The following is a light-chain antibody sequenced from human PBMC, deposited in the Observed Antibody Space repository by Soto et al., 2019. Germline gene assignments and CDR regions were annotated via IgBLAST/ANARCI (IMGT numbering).Light chain of an antibody. CDR3: QQYGYLGT. CDR1: QTLSSSF. J-gene: IGKJ1*01. CDR2: DTS. V-gene: IGKV3-20*01. Sequence: EIVLTQSPGTLSLSPGERATLSCRTSQTLSSSFLAWYQQTPGQAPRLLIYDTSTRAIDIPDRFSGSGSGTDFTLTISRLEPEDFAVYYCQQYGYLGTFGQGTTVDIK.